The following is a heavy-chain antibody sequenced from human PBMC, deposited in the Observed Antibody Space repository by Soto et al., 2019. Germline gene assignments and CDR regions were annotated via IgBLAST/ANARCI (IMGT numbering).Heavy chain of an antibody. J-gene: IGHJ6*02. D-gene: IGHD2-2*02. CDR2: ISYDGSNK. Sequence: PGGSLRLSCAASGFTFSSYAMHWVRQAPGKGLEWVAVISYDGSNKYYADSVKARFTISRDNSKNTLYLQMNSLRAEDTAVYYCARDREAVYCSSTSCYTELAYYYYGMDVWGQGTTVTVSS. V-gene: IGHV3-30-3*01. CDR1: GFTFSSYA. CDR3: ARDREAVYCSSTSCYTELAYYYYGMDV.